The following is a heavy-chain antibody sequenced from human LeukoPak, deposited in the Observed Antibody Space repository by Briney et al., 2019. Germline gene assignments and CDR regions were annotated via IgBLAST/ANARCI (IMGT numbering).Heavy chain of an antibody. J-gene: IGHJ3*02. CDR2: IYSGGST. Sequence: GGSLRLSCAASGFTVSSNYMSWVRQAPGKGLEWVSVIYSGGSTYYADSVKGRFTISRDNSKNTLYLQMNSLRAEDTAVYYCAFMIFGVVIKDDDAFDIWGQGTMVTVSS. D-gene: IGHD3-3*01. CDR1: GFTVSSNY. CDR3: AFMIFGVVIKDDDAFDI. V-gene: IGHV3-66*02.